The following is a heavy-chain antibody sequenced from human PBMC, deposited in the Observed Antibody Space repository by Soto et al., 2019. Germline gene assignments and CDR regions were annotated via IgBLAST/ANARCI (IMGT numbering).Heavy chain of an antibody. CDR2: IDASGNT. D-gene: IGHD6-13*01. CDR3: ARYSNNWFQTEGMDV. CDR1: VDSITTYY. Sequence: KSSETLSLTCTVSVDSITTYYWSWILQPAGKGLEWIGRIDASGNTNYNPSLNSRVTMSIDTSKKQFSLKLTSVTAADTAIYYCARYSNNWFQTEGMDVWGQGTTVTVSS. J-gene: IGHJ6*02. V-gene: IGHV4-4*07.